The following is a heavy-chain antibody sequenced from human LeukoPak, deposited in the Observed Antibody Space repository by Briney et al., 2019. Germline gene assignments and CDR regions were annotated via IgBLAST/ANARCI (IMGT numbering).Heavy chain of an antibody. J-gene: IGHJ3*02. CDR3: ASSTPSRAFDI. CDR2: IYYSGST. D-gene: IGHD2-2*01. Sequence: SQTLSLTCTVSGGSISSGDYYWSWIRQPPGKGLEWIGYIYYSGSTYYNPSLKSRVTISVDTSKNQFARKLSSVTAADTAVYYCASSTPSRAFDIWGQGTMVTVSS. CDR1: GGSISSGDYY. V-gene: IGHV4-30-4*08.